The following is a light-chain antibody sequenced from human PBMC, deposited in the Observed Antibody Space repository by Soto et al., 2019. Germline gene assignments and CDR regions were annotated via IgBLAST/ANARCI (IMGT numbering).Light chain of an antibody. Sequence: QSVLTQPPSMSGAPGQRVTISCTWSSSNIGAGYDVHWYQHLPGTAPKLLIYGNTNRPSGVPDRFSGSKSGTSASLAITGLQAEDEADYYCQSHDSSLNSWVVGGGTKVTVL. CDR1: SSNIGAGYD. CDR3: QSHDSSLNSWV. CDR2: GNT. J-gene: IGLJ3*02. V-gene: IGLV1-40*01.